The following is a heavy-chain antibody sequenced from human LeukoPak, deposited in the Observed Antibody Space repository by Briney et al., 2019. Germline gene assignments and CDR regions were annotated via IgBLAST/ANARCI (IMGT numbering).Heavy chain of an antibody. V-gene: IGHV3-23*01. CDR2: VSVSGGST. CDR1: GFTFSRYA. D-gene: IGHD3-3*01. CDR3: AKDVKAGSGDYYFDY. Sequence: PGGSLRLSCAASGFTFSRYALNWARQAPGEGLGWVSTVSVSGGSTYYADSVKGRFTISRDNSENTLYLQMHSLRAEDTAVYYCAKDVKAGSGDYYFDYWGQGTLVTVSS. J-gene: IGHJ4*02.